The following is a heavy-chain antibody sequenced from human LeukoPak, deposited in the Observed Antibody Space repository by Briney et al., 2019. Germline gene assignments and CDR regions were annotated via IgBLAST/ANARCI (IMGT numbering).Heavy chain of an antibody. CDR3: ARDQGYGSFHVYY. CDR2: IIPIFGTA. D-gene: IGHD3-10*01. V-gene: IGHV1-69*13. J-gene: IGHJ4*02. CDR1: GGTFSSYA. Sequence: SVKVSCKASGGTFSSYAISWVRQAPVRGLEWMGGIIPIFGTANYAQKFQGRVTITADESTSTAYMELSSLRSEDTAVYYCARDQGYGSFHVYYWGQGTLVTVSS.